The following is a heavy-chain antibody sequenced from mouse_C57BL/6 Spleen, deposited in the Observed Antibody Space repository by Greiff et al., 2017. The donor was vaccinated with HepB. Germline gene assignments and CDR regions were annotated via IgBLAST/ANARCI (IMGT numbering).Heavy chain of an antibody. V-gene: IGHV3-6*01. D-gene: IGHD2-3*01. CDR2: ISYDGSN. Sequence: VQLKESGPGLVKPSQSLSLTCSVTGYSITSGYYWNWIRQFPGNKLEWMGYISYDGSNNYNPSLKNRISITRDTSKNQFFLKLNSVTTEDTATYYCARPPDGYYAMDYWGQGTSVTVSS. J-gene: IGHJ4*01. CDR1: GYSITSGYY. CDR3: ARPPDGYYAMDY.